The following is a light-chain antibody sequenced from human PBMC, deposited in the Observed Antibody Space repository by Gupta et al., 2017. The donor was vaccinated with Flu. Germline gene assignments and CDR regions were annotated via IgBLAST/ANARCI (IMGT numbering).Light chain of an antibody. J-gene: IGKJ4*01. Sequence: STLSTGAGDRGTVACRDSQEIRKCLAWYQDKRENAAKRVIYNASSLQRGVPSGFRGSGSGTNFTIAVGSWQPEEVATCYCEHEYNGPITFGGGTKV. CDR3: EHEYNGPIT. CDR1: QEIRKC. CDR2: NAS. V-gene: IGKV1-33*01.